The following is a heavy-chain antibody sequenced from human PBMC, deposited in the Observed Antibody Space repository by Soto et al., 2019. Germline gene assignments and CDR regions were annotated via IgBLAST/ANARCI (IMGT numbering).Heavy chain of an antibody. D-gene: IGHD6-19*01. Sequence: VGSLRLSCAASGFTLSRYPMHWVRQAPGKGLEWVAYISYGGDTRKYADSVKGRFTISRDNSNNTLYLHMDSLRAEDTAIYSCARDFIRAVAGSPDYYYYGMDVWGLGTTVTVSS. CDR3: ARDFIRAVAGSPDYYYYGMDV. J-gene: IGHJ6*02. CDR2: ISYGGDTR. CDR1: GFTLSRYP. V-gene: IGHV3-30-3*01.